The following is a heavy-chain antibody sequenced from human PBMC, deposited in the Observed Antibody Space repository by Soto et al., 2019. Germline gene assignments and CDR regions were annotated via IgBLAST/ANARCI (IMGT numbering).Heavy chain of an antibody. V-gene: IGHV4-34*01. CDR3: ARGQRNTAMLLSQYYYYGMDV. D-gene: IGHD5-18*01. CDR1: GGSFSGHY. Sequence: SETLSLTCAVYGGSFSGHYWSWIRQPPGKGLEWIGEINHSGSTNYNPSLKSRVTISVDTSKNQFSLKLSSVTAADTAAYYCARGQRNTAMLLSQYYYYGMDVWGQGTTVTVSS. CDR2: INHSGST. J-gene: IGHJ6*02.